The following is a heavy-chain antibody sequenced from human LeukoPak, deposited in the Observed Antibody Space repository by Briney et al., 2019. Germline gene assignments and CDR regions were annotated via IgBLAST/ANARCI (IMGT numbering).Heavy chain of an antibody. V-gene: IGHV1-46*01. J-gene: IGHJ2*01. CDR1: GYTFTSYY. CDR2: INPSGGST. Sequence: ASVKVSCKASGYTFTSYYMHWVRQAPGQGLEWMGIINPSGGSTSYAQKFQGRVTISADNSMITAYMHLSNVTSEDTAVYYCVAVYDGAAGYFDLWGRGTLITVFS. D-gene: IGHD3-22*01. CDR3: VAVYDGAAGYFDL.